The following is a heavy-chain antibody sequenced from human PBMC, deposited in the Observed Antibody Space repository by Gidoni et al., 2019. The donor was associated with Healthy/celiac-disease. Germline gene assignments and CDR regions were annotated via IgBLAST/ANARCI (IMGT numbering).Heavy chain of an antibody. J-gene: IGHJ6*01. CDR3: ARDSGYYDSSGYYFEWGLSHYYYYG. Sequence: QVQLVESGGGVVQPGRSLRLSCAASGFTFSSYGMHWVRQAPGKGLEWVAVIWYDGSNKYYADSVKGRFTISRDNSKNTLYLQMNSLRAEDTAVYYCARDSGYYDSSGYYFEWGLSHYYYYG. CDR2: IWYDGSNK. CDR1: GFTFSSYG. V-gene: IGHV3-33*01. D-gene: IGHD3-22*01.